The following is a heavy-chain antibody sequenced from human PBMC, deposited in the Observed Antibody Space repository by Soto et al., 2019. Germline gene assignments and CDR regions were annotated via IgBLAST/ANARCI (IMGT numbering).Heavy chain of an antibody. CDR1: GFTFSSYS. CDR2: ISSSSSYI. V-gene: IGHV3-21*01. Sequence: PGGSLRLSCAASGFTFSSYSMNWVRQAPGKGLEWVSSISSSSSYIYYADSVKGRFTISRDNAKNSLYLQMNSLRAEDTAVYYCASVEVGYYYGMDVWGQGTTVTVSS. D-gene: IGHD2-15*01. J-gene: IGHJ6*02. CDR3: ASVEVGYYYGMDV.